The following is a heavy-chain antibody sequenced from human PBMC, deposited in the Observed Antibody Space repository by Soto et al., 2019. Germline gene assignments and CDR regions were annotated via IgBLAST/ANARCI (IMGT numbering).Heavy chain of an antibody. CDR3: ARGPALSNYESNYYSRMDV. Sequence: QVQLQESGPGLVKPSQTLSLTCTVSGGSISSGDYYWSWIRQPPGKGLGWFGYIYYSGSTYYNPCLMSRVTISVDTAMNQFSLKLSSVTAADTAVYYCARGPALSNYESNYYSRMDVWAQENTVTVSS. CDR2: IYYSGST. V-gene: IGHV4-30-4*01. J-gene: IGHJ6*02. D-gene: IGHD1-7*01. CDR1: GGSISSGDYY.